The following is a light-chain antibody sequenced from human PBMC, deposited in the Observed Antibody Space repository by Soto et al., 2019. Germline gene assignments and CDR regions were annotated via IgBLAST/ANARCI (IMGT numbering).Light chain of an antibody. CDR2: EGS. J-gene: IGLJ3*02. CDR1: SSDVGTYNL. CDR3: FSYAGSTTFM. Sequence: QSVLTQPASVSGSPGQSITISCTGTSSDVGTYNLVSWYQQHPGKAPKLMIYEGSKRPSGVSNRFSGSKSGNTASLTSSGLQAEDEADYYCFSYAGSTTFMFGGGTKLTVL. V-gene: IGLV2-23*03.